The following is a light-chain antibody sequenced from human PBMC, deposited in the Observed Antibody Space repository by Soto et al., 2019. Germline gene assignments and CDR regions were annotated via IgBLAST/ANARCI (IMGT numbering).Light chain of an antibody. CDR3: QQYGRT. Sequence: EIVLTQSPGPLSLSPAESATLSCRVSQSISTNYLAWYQQKPGQAPRLLIYAASSRLTGIPDRFSGSGSGTDFTLTISRLEPEDFAVYDCQQYGRTFGQGTRLEMK. CDR1: QSISTNY. J-gene: IGKJ5*01. V-gene: IGKV3-20*01. CDR2: AAS.